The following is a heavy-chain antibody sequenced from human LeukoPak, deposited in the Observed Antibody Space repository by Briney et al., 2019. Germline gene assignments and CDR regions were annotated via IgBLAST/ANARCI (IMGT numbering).Heavy chain of an antibody. CDR1: GYTLTELS. V-gene: IGHV1-24*01. D-gene: IGHD5-12*01. Sequence: ASVKVSCKVSGYTLTELSMDWVRQAPGKGLEWMGGFDPEDGETIYAQKFQGRVTMTEDTSTDTAYMELSSLRSEDTAVYYCARSGPSLRSAWFDPWGQGTLVTVSS. CDR3: ARSGPSLRSAWFDP. J-gene: IGHJ5*02. CDR2: FDPEDGET.